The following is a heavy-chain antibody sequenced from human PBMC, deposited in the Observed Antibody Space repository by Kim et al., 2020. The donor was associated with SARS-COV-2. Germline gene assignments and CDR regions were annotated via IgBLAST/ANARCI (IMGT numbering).Heavy chain of an antibody. CDR3: ANLANSPWSWSDFDY. CDR1: GFTFSSYA. J-gene: IGHJ4*02. Sequence: GGSLRLSCAASGFTFSSYAMSWVRQAPGKGLEWVSAISGSGGSTYYADSVKGRFTISRDNSKNTLYLQMNSLRAEDTAVYYCANLANSPWSWSDFDYWGQGTLVTVSS. D-gene: IGHD2-15*01. CDR2: ISGSGGST. V-gene: IGHV3-23*01.